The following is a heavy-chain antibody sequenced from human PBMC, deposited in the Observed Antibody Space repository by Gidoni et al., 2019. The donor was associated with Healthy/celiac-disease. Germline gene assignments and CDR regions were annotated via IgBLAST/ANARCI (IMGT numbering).Heavy chain of an antibody. CDR3: AKVRGSSGWPDDAFDI. CDR1: GFTFCSYA. CDR2: ISGSGGST. J-gene: IGHJ3*02. Sequence: EVQLLESGGGLVQPGGSLRLSCAASGFTFCSYAMGWVRQAPGKGLEWVSAISGSGGSTYYADSVKGRFTISRDNSKNTLYLQMNSLRAEDTAVYYCAKVRGSSGWPDDAFDIWGQGTMVTVSS. D-gene: IGHD6-19*01. V-gene: IGHV3-23*01.